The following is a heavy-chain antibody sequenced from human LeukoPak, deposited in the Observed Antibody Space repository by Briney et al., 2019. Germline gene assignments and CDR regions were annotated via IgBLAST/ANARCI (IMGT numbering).Heavy chain of an antibody. D-gene: IGHD6-19*01. V-gene: IGHV3-11*04. Sequence: GGSLRLSCAASGFSFSDYHLSWIRQAPGKGLEWVSCIGGSGSIIDYADSVKGRFTISRDNAKNSLYLQMNSLRAEDTAVYYCAREPVAGTENFYYYYGMDVWGQGTTVTVSS. CDR3: AREPVAGTENFYYYYGMDV. CDR2: IGGSGSII. CDR1: GFSFSDYH. J-gene: IGHJ6*02.